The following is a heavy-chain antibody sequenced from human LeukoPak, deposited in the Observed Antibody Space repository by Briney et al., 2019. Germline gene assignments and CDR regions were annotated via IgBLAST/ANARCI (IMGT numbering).Heavy chain of an antibody. J-gene: IGHJ3*02. CDR2: IYPGDSDT. V-gene: IGHV5-51*01. CDR1: GYTLTSYW. Sequence: GESLKISCKGSGYTLTSYWIAWVRQMPGKGLEWMGFIYPGDSDTRYSPSFQDQVTISDDKSLTTAYLQWSSLKASDTAMYYCARHLEYTTSSCAFDIWGQGTMVTVSS. CDR3: ARHLEYTTSSCAFDI. D-gene: IGHD6-6*01.